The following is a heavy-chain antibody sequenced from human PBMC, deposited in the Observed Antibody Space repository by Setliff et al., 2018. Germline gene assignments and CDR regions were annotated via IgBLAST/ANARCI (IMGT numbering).Heavy chain of an antibody. Sequence: ASVKVSCKPSGYGFMSYGVSWVRQAPGQGLEWMGWINPNSGGTNYAQKFQGRVTMTRDTSISTAYMELSRLRSDDTAVYYCARSGQKAAEYYYYYYMDVWGKGTTVTVSS. CDR3: ARSGQKAAEYYYYYYMDV. D-gene: IGHD6-13*01. CDR2: INPNSGGT. CDR1: GYGFMSYG. J-gene: IGHJ6*03. V-gene: IGHV1-2*02.